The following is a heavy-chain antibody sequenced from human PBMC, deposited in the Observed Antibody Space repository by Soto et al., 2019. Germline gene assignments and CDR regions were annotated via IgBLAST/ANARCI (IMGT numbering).Heavy chain of an antibody. J-gene: IGHJ6*03. Sequence: GGSLRLSCAASGFTFSSYAMHWVRQAPGKGLEYVSAISSNGGSTYYANSVKGRFTISRDNSKNTLYLQMGSLRAEDMAVYYCARGRYDFQTLYYYYYMDVWGKGTTVTVSS. V-gene: IGHV3-64*01. CDR3: ARGRYDFQTLYYYYYMDV. CDR1: GFTFSSYA. CDR2: ISSNGGST. D-gene: IGHD3-9*01.